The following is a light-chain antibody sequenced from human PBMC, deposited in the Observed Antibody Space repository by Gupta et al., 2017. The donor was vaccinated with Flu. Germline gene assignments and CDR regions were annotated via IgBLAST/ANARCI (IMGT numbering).Light chain of an antibody. V-gene: IGLV2-14*01. CDR1: SSDVGGYNY. J-gene: IGLJ3*02. CDR2: EVS. CDR3: SSYTNSSTIGWV. Sequence: QSALTQPASLSGSPAPSIPISCTGTSSDVGGYNYVSWYQQHPGKAPKLMIYEVSKRHSGGANRFSGSKSGNTASLTISGLQAEDEADDDCSSYTNSSTIGWVFGGGTKLTVL.